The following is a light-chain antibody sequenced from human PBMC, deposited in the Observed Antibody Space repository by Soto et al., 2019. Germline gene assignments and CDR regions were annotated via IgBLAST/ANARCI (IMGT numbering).Light chain of an antibody. J-gene: IGKJ4*01. Sequence: DLQMTQSPSSLSASVGDRVTITCRASQSVSTFVSWFQLKPGKAPQPLIYAASSLQTGVPSRFSGSGSGTDFTLIISSLQPEDFATYYCQQSYNRPLTFGGGTKVEVK. CDR1: QSVSTF. V-gene: IGKV1-39*01. CDR2: AAS. CDR3: QQSYNRPLT.